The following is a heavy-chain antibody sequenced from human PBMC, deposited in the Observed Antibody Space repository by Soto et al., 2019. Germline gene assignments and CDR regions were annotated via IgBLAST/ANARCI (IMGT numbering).Heavy chain of an antibody. CDR3: GRKWGDDCIYFDL. V-gene: IGHV3-23*01. J-gene: IGHJ2*01. D-gene: IGHD1-26*01. Sequence: EVQLLESGGALVQPGGSLRLSCAASGFTFSAYAMSWVRQAPGKGLQWVSTITGSGGNTYYADSVRGRFTISRDNSKNTLHRQMSGLRAEDTAVVYCGRKWGDDCIYFDLWGRGTLVTVSS. CDR1: GFTFSAYA. CDR2: ITGSGGNT.